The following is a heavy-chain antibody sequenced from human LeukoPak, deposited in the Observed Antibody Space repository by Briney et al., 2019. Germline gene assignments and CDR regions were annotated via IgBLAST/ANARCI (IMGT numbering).Heavy chain of an antibody. CDR1: GLTFSSYG. D-gene: IGHD3-10*01. Sequence: GGSLRLSCAASGLTFSSYGMHWVRQAPGKGLEWVAVISYDGSNKYYADSVKGRFTISRDNSKNTLYLQMNSLRAEDTAVYYCAKSRITMVRGVLYHFDYWGQGTLVTVSS. J-gene: IGHJ4*02. CDR2: ISYDGSNK. V-gene: IGHV3-30*18. CDR3: AKSRITMVRGVLYHFDY.